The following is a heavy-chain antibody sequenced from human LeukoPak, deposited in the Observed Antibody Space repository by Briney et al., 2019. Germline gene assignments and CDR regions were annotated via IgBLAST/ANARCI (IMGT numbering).Heavy chain of an antibody. J-gene: IGHJ4*02. CDR1: GYSISSGYC. Sequence: SETLSLTCTVSGYSISSGYCWGWIRQPPGKGLEWIGSIYHSGSTYYNPSLKSRVTISVDTSKNQFSLKLSSVTAADTAVYYCARDYRGYSYGRIYYFDYWGQGTLVTVSS. CDR3: ARDYRGYSYGRIYYFDY. CDR2: IYHSGST. D-gene: IGHD5-18*01. V-gene: IGHV4-38-2*02.